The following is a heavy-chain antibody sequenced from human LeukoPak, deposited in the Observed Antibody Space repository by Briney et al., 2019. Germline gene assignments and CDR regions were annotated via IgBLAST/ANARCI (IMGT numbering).Heavy chain of an antibody. J-gene: IGHJ4*02. CDR2: IKQDGSKK. D-gene: IGHD5-24*01. Sequence: PGGSLRLSCAASGLTFNNGWMTWVRQAPGKGLEWVANIKQDGSKKSYVDSVKGRFTISRDNAKNSLYLQMNSLRAEDTAIYYCTRVGYIDEGIDYWGQGTLVTVSS. V-gene: IGHV3-7*04. CDR3: TRVGYIDEGIDY. CDR1: GLTFNNGW.